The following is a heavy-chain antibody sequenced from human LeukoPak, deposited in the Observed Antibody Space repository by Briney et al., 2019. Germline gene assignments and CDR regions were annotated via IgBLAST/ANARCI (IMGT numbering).Heavy chain of an antibody. V-gene: IGHV3-23*01. Sequence: GGSLRLSCAASGFTFSSYAMSWVRQAPGKGLGWVSAISGSGGSTYYADSVKGRFTISRDNSKNTLYLQMNSLRAEDTAVYYCFLTGYSGSYYERGQGTLVTVSS. CDR2: ISGSGGST. D-gene: IGHD1-26*01. J-gene: IGHJ4*02. CDR1: GFTFSSYA. CDR3: FLTGYSGSYYE.